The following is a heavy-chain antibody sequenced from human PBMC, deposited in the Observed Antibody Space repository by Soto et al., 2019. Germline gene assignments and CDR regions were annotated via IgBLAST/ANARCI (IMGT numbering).Heavy chain of an antibody. D-gene: IGHD4-17*01. V-gene: IGHV3-23*01. Sequence: GGSLRLSCAASGFTFSSYAMSWVRQAPGKGLEWVSAISGSGGSTYYADSVKGRFTISRDNSKNTLYLQMNSLRAEDTAVYYCARVGTVTTLNDAFDIWGQGTMVTVSS. CDR1: GFTFSSYA. CDR3: ARVGTVTTLNDAFDI. J-gene: IGHJ3*02. CDR2: ISGSGGST.